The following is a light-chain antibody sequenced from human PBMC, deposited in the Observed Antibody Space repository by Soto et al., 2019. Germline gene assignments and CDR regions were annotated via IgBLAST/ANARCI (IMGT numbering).Light chain of an antibody. CDR1: QSVSSF. J-gene: IGKJ4*01. Sequence: EMGLTQSPAPPSFSAGERATLSCRASQSVSSFLAWYHQKPGQAPRLLIYDPTNRATAIPTRFSGSGSGTDFTLTTSRLEPEDLAVYYCQHRINWPLTFGGGTKVVIK. V-gene: IGKV3-11*01. CDR3: QHRINWPLT. CDR2: DPT.